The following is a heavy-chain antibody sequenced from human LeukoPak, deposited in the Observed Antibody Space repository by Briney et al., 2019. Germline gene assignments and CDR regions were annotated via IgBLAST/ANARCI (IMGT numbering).Heavy chain of an antibody. CDR3: ARGGRWLQLNY. J-gene: IGHJ4*02. V-gene: IGHV4-61*01. CDR1: GGSVNSGTYY. CDR2: ISYSGST. Sequence: SETLSLTCTVSGGSVNSGTYYWSWIRQPPGKGLEWIGYISYSGSTNYNPSLKSRVTISVDTSKNQFSLKLSSVTAADTAVYYCARGGRWLQLNYWGRGTLVTVSS. D-gene: IGHD5-24*01.